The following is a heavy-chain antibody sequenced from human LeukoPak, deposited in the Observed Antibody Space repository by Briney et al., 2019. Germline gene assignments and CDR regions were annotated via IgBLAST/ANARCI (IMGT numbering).Heavy chain of an antibody. CDR1: GGSISSYY. CDR2: IFYSGST. J-gene: IGHJ6*03. CDR3: TRGLIAVPGSAWLGYYYYYMDV. D-gene: IGHD6-19*01. V-gene: IGHV4-59*08. Sequence: PSETLSLTCTVSGGSISSYYWSWIRQPPGKGLEWVGYIFYSGSTNYNPSLKSRVTISVDTSKNQFSLKLTSVTAAGTAVYYCTRGLIAVPGSAWLGYYYYYMDVWGKGTTVTVSS.